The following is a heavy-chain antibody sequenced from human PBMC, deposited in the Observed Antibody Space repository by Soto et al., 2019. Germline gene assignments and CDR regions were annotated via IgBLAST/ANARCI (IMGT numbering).Heavy chain of an antibody. CDR2: ISYDGSNK. CDR3: ARDPHGMDV. J-gene: IGHJ6*02. Sequence: QVQLVESGGGVVQPGRSLRLSCATSGFTFSSYVMHWVRQAPGKGLEWVAVISYDGSNKYYADSVKGRFTISRDNPKNTLYLQMNTLRAEDTAVYYCARDPHGMDVWGQGTTVTVSS. CDR1: GFTFSSYV. V-gene: IGHV3-30-3*01.